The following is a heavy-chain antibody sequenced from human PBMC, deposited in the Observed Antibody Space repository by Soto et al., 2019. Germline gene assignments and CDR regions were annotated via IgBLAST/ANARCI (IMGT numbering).Heavy chain of an antibody. J-gene: IGHJ5*02. CDR1: GFTFSDYY. D-gene: IGHD3-3*01. V-gene: IGHV3-11*01. CDR2: ISSSGSTI. Sequence: GGSLRLSCAASGFTFSDYYMSWIRQAPGKGLEWVSYISSSGSTIYYADSVKGRFTISRDNAKNYLYLQMNSLRAEDTAVYYCARGCRGDDFWSGYYTGNWFDPWGQGTLVTVSS. CDR3: ARGCRGDDFWSGYYTGNWFDP.